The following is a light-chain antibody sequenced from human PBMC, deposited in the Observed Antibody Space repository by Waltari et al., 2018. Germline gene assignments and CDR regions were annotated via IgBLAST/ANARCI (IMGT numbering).Light chain of an antibody. J-gene: IGLJ2*01. Sequence: QLVLTQSPSPSASLGASVQLTCTLSSGHSTYTIACHQQQPEKGPRYLMRVNSDGTHSKGDGIPDRFSGSTSGGERHLTISSLQSEDEADYYCQTWGTGTVVFGGGTKLTVL. V-gene: IGLV4-69*01. CDR2: VNSDGTH. CDR1: SGHSTYT. CDR3: QTWGTGTVV.